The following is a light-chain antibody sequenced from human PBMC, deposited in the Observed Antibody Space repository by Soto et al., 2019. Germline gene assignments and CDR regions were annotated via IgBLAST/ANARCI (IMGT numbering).Light chain of an antibody. CDR1: QSISSW. CDR2: DAS. CDR3: QQFNNWPPT. V-gene: IGKV1-5*01. J-gene: IGKJ1*01. Sequence: DIQMTQSPSTLSASVGDRVTITCRASQSISSWLAWYQQKPGKAPKLLIYDASSLESGVPSRFSGSGSGTEFTLTISSLQSEDFAFYFCQQFNNWPPTFGQGTKVDIK.